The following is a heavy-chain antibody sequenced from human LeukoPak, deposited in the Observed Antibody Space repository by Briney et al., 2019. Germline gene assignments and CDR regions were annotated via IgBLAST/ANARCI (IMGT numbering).Heavy chain of an antibody. CDR2: TYYGPKWYN. D-gene: IGHD6-19*01. J-gene: IGHJ4*02. CDR3: ARSRAIGSGWPGNY. CDR1: GDSVSSNSAA. V-gene: IGHV6-1*01. Sequence: SQTLSLTCALSGDSVSSNSAAWNWIRQSPSRGLEWLGRTYYGPKWYNDYGVSVKSRITINADTSKNQFSLQLNSVTPEDTAVYYCARSRAIGSGWPGNYWGQGTLVTVSS.